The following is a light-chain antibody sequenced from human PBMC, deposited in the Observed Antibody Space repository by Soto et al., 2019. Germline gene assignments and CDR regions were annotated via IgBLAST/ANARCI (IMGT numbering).Light chain of an antibody. J-gene: IGKJ2*01. CDR3: QHYFNWPYT. CDR1: QSVTSN. Sequence: EIVMTQSPATLSVSPGERATLSCRASQSVTSNLAWYQQKPGRALRLLIYGASTRATGIPARFSGSGSGTEFTLTSSNLQSEDFALYYCQHYFNWPYTFGQGTKLEIK. CDR2: GAS. V-gene: IGKV3-15*01.